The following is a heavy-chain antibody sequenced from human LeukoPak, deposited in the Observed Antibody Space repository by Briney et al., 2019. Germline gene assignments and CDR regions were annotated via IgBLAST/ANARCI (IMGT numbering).Heavy chain of an antibody. V-gene: IGHV3-23*01. CDR1: GFTSTTYG. CDR3: VKDLGRGYFDP. CDR2: ISNSGGIT. D-gene: IGHD3-10*01. Sequence: PGGSLRLSGAASGFTSTTYGMSWVRQAPGKGLEWVSFISNSGGITYYADFVKGRFTISRDNSKNTLYLQMNSLRAEDTAVYYCVKDLGRGYFDPWGQGTLVTVSS. J-gene: IGHJ5*02.